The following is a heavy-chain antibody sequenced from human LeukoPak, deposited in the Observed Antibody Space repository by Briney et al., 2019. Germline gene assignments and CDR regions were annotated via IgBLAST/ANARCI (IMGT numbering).Heavy chain of an antibody. CDR3: AKADGYSSSWYYFDY. J-gene: IGHJ4*02. CDR1: GFTFSSSA. D-gene: IGHD6-13*01. CDR2: ISGSGGST. Sequence: GGSLRLSCAASGFTFSSSAMSWVRQAPGKGLEWVSAISGSGGSTYYADSVKGRFTISRDNSKNALYLQMNSLRAEDTAVYYCAKADGYSSSWYYFDYWGQGTLVAVSS. V-gene: IGHV3-23*01.